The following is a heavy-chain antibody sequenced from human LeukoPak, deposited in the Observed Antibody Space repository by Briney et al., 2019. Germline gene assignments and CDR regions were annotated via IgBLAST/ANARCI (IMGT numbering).Heavy chain of an antibody. D-gene: IGHD6-13*01. CDR1: GYILTDYG. CDR3: ARLGQQLILWFDP. Sequence: ASVKVSCKASGYILTDYGITWVRQAPGQGLEWMGWINSYTEDTDYAQKFQGRGTMTIDTSTSTAYMELSSLTSADTAVYYCARLGQQLILWFDPWGQGTLVTVSS. J-gene: IGHJ5*02. V-gene: IGHV1-18*01. CDR2: INSYTEDT.